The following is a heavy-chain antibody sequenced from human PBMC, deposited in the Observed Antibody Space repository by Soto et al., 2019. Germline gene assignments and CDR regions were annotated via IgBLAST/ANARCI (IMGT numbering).Heavy chain of an antibody. V-gene: IGHV4-39*01. CDR2: IYYSGST. D-gene: IGHD1-26*01. Sequence: SETLSLTCTVSGGSISSSSYYGGWIRQPPGKGLEWIGSIYYSGSTYYNPSLKSRVTISVDTSKNQFSLKLSSVTAADTAVYYCARRGRELTLDYWGQGTLVTVSS. CDR1: GGSISSSSYY. J-gene: IGHJ4*02. CDR3: ARRGRELTLDY.